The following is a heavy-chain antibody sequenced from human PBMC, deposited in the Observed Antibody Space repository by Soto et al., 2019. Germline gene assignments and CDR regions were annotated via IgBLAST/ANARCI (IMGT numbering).Heavy chain of an antibody. CDR1: GFTFGDYA. CDR3: TRASMDYDILTPVSSGSD. V-gene: IGHV3-49*03. Sequence: GGSLRLSCTASGFTFGDYAMSWFRQAPGKGLEWVGFIRSKAYGGTTEYAASVKGRFTISRDDSKSIAYLQMNSLKTEDTAVYYCTRASMDYDILTPVSSGSDWGQGTLVTVSS. J-gene: IGHJ4*02. D-gene: IGHD3-9*01. CDR2: IRSKAYGGTT.